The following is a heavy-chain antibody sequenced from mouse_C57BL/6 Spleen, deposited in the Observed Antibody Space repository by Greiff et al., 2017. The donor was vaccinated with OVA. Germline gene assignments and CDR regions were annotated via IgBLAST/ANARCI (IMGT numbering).Heavy chain of an antibody. CDR1: GYTFTSYW. D-gene: IGHD2-4*01. J-gene: IGHJ2*01. CDR3: ARGGDYDGNYFDY. Sequence: QVQLQQSGAELAKPGASVKLSCKASGYTFTSYWMHWVKQRPGQGLEWIGYINPRSGYTKSNQKLKDKATLTADQSYSTAYMQLRSLTYEDSAVYYCARGGDYDGNYFDYWGQGITLTVSS. V-gene: IGHV1-7*01. CDR2: INPRSGYT.